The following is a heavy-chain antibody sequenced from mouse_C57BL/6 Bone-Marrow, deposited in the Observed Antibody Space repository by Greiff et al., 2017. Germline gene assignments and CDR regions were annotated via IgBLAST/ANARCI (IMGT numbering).Heavy chain of an antibody. CDR2: IYPRDGST. V-gene: IGHV1-85*01. J-gene: IGHJ2*01. CDR3: ARSNWDGDY. D-gene: IGHD4-1*01. Sequence: QVQLKESGPELVKPGASVKLSCKASGYTFTSYDINWVKPRPGQGLAWIGWIYPRDGSTKYNEKFKGKATLTVDTSSSTAYMELHSLTSEDSAVYFCARSNWDGDYWGQGTTLTVSS. CDR1: GYTFTSYD.